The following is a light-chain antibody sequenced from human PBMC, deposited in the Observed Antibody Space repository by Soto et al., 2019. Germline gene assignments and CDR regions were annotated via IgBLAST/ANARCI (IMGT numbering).Light chain of an antibody. CDR2: DVS. V-gene: IGLV2-14*01. CDR1: SSDVGGYNY. J-gene: IGLJ1*01. Sequence: QSVLTQPASVSGSPGQSITISCTGTSSDVGGYNYVSWYQQLPGKAPKLLIYDVSNRPSGVSDRFSGSKSANTASLTISGLQAEDDADYYCNSYTSINTLVFGTGTKVTVL. CDR3: NSYTSINTLV.